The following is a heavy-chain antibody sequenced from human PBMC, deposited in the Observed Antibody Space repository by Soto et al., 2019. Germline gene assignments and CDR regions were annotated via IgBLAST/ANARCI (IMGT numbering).Heavy chain of an antibody. CDR3: ARYGNYGNTRSFDY. J-gene: IGHJ4*02. D-gene: IGHD3-10*01. CDR2: IWYDGSNK. V-gene: IGHV3-33*01. Sequence: ESGGGVVQPGRSLRLSCAASGFTFSSYGMHWVRQAPGKGLEWVAVIWYDGSNKYYADSVKGRFTISRDNSKNTLYLQMNSLRAEDTAVYYCARYGNYGNTRSFDYWGQGTLVTVSS. CDR1: GFTFSSYG.